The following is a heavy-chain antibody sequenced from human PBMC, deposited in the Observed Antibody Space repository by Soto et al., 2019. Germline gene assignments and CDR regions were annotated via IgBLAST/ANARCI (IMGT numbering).Heavy chain of an antibody. V-gene: IGHV4-30-2*01. CDR2: IYHSGST. J-gene: IGHJ4*02. Sequence: QLQLQESGSGLVKPSQTLSLTCAVSGGSISSGGYSWSWIRQPPGKGLEWIGYIYHSGSTYYNPSLKSRVTISVDRSKNQFSLKLSSVTAADTAVYYCARVHCSGGSCGHSTVYYFDYGGQGTLVTVSS. CDR3: ARVHCSGGSCGHSTVYYFDY. CDR1: GGSISSGGYS. D-gene: IGHD2-15*01.